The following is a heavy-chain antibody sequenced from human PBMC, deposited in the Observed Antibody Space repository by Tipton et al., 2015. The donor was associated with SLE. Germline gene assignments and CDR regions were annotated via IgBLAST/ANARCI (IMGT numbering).Heavy chain of an antibody. D-gene: IGHD2-21*02. CDR1: GYIFTRYH. V-gene: IGHV1-46*01. CDR2: INPSDTAT. J-gene: IGHJ3*01. CDR3: ARTEYGGDPDGFDV. Sequence: QSGAEVKKPGASVKVSCKTSGYIFTRYHVHWVRQAPGQGLEWVGLINPSDTATTYAQRFRGRVTLTRDRSTTTVYMEMSSLRSDDTAVYYCARTEYGGDPDGFDVWGQGTVITVS.